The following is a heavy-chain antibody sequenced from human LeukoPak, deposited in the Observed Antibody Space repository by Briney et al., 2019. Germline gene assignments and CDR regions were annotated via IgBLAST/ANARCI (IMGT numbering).Heavy chain of an antibody. V-gene: IGHV1-69*04. D-gene: IGHD5-24*01. CDR2: IIPIFGIA. CDR3: ARTRRDGYSPFDY. J-gene: IGHJ4*02. Sequence: ASAKVSCKASGGTFSSYAISWVRQAPGQGLEWMGRIIPIFGIANYAQKFQGRVTITADKSTSTAYMELSSLRSEDTAVYYCARTRRDGYSPFDYWGQGTLVTVSS. CDR1: GGTFSSYA.